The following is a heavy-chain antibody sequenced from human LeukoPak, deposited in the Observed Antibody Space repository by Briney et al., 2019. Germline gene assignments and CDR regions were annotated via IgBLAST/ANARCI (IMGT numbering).Heavy chain of an antibody. CDR1: GGSFSGYY. J-gene: IGHJ6*03. CDR3: ARTVTVTGVVVAATYYYYYYMDV. V-gene: IGHV4-34*01. D-gene: IGHD2-15*01. CDR2: INHSGST. Sequence: PSETLSLTCAVYGGSFSGYYWSWIRQPPGKGLEWIGEINHSGSTNYNPSLKSRVTISVDTSKNQFSLKLSSVTAADTAVYYCARTVTVTGVVVAATYYYYYYMDVWGKGTTVTISS.